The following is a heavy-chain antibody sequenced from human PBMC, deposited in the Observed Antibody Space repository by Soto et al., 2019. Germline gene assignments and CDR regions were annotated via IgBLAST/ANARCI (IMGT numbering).Heavy chain of an antibody. J-gene: IGHJ4*02. CDR2: IYWNDDK. CDR1: GFSLSTSGVG. V-gene: IGHV2-5*01. CDR3: ATTVGWYLLPPYYSDY. D-gene: IGHD2-15*01. Sequence: QITLKESGPTLVKPTQTLTLTCTFSGFSLSTSGVGVGWIRQPPGKALEWLALIYWNDDKRYSPSLKSRLTITRDTSKDQVVLTMANMDPVDTATDYCATTVGWYLLPPYYSDYWGQGTLVTVSS.